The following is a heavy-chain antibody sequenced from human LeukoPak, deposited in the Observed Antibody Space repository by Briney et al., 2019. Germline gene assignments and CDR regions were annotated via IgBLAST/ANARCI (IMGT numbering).Heavy chain of an antibody. D-gene: IGHD2-21*02. CDR3: AREGGDLYYFDY. J-gene: IGHJ4*02. CDR1: GGTFSSYA. Sequence: SVKVSCKASGGTFSSYAISWVLQAPGQGLEWMGGIIPIFGTANYAQKFQGRVTITADESTSTAYMELSSLRSEDTAVYYCAREGGDLYYFDYWGQGTLVTVSS. V-gene: IGHV1-69*01. CDR2: IIPIFGTA.